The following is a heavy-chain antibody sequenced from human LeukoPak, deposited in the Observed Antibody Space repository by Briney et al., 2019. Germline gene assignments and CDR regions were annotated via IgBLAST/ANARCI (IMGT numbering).Heavy chain of an antibody. CDR3: ARVGGNYPIN. D-gene: IGHD1-26*01. J-gene: IGHJ4*02. V-gene: IGHV1-46*01. Sequence: ASVNVSCKASGYTFTSNYMLWVRQAPGQGLEWMGIINPSGGGTSYAQKFQGRVTMTRDTSTSTVYMELSSLRSEDTAVYYCARVGGNYPINWGQGSLVTVSS. CDR2: INPSGGGT. CDR1: GYTFTSNY.